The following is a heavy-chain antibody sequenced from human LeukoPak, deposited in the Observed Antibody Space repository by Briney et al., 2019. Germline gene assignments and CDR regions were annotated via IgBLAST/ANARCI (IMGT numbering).Heavy chain of an antibody. V-gene: IGHV2-5*02. J-gene: IGHJ3*02. CDR1: GFSLSTSGVG. CDR3: AHYISGWATNAFDI. Sequence: SGPTLVKPTQTLTLACTFSGFSLSTSGVGVGWIRQPPGKALEWLALIYWDDDKRYSPSLKSRLTITKDTSKNQVVLTMTNMDPVDTATYYCAHYISGWATNAFDIWGQGTMVTVSS. D-gene: IGHD6-19*01. CDR2: IYWDDDK.